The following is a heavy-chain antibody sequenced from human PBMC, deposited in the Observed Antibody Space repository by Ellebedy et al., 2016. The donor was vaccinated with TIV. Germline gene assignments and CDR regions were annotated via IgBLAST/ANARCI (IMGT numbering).Heavy chain of an antibody. CDR2: IFPGDSDT. D-gene: IGHD2-15*01. J-gene: IGHJ4*02. CDR3: VTSVVVAAYDY. CDR1: GFSFNDFW. V-gene: IGHV5-51*01. Sequence: GESLKISCTGSGFSFNDFWISWVRQMPGTGLAWMGIIFPGDSDTTYSPSFQGQVTISADRSISTAYLPWSSLKASDTAVYYCVTSVVVAAYDYWGQGTLVTVSS.